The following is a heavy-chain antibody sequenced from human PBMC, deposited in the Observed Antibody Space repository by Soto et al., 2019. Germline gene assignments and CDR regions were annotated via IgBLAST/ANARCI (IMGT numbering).Heavy chain of an antibody. D-gene: IGHD3-9*01. V-gene: IGHV3-21*01. Sequence: GGSLRLSCAASGFTFSSYSMNWVRQAPGKGLEWVSSISSSSTYIYYADSVKGRFTISRDNAKNSLYLQMNNLRAEDTAVYYCARDRNYDVLTGLLDYWGQGTLVTVSS. CDR3: ARDRNYDVLTGLLDY. J-gene: IGHJ4*02. CDR2: ISSSSTYI. CDR1: GFTFSSYS.